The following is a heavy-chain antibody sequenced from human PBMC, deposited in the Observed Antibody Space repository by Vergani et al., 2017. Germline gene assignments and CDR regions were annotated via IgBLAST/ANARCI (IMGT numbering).Heavy chain of an antibody. V-gene: IGHV3-30*18. CDR2: ISYDGSNK. CDR1: GGSISSYY. D-gene: IGHD3-3*01. CDR3: AKGRFLEWLPPFDY. Sequence: QVQLQESGPGLVKPSETLSLTCTVSGGSISSYYWSWIRQPPGKGLEWVAVISYDGSNKYYADSVKGRFTISRDNSKNTLYLQMNSLRAEDTAVYYCAKGRFLEWLPPFDYWGQGTLVTVSS. J-gene: IGHJ4*02.